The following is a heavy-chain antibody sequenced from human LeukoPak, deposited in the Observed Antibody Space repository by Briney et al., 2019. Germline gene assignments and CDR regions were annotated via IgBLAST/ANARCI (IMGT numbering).Heavy chain of an antibody. D-gene: IGHD1-1*01. CDR1: GASMRSETHY. J-gene: IGHJ4*02. CDR2: IYYTAGA. V-gene: IGHV4-31*03. Sequence: SETLSLTCNVYGASMRSETHYWSWLRQHPGKGPEWIAYIYYTAGAYYNPSLESRVSISLDASENQFSLKLSSVTAADTAVYYCARGDNDPLFDYWGQGALVTVSS. CDR3: ARGDNDPLFDY.